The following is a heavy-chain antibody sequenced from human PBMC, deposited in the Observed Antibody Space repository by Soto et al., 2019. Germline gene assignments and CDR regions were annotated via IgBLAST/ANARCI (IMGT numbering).Heavy chain of an antibody. Sequence: SVKVSCKASGGTFSSYAISWVRQAPGQGLEWMGGIIPIFGTANYAQKFQGRVTITADESTSTAYMELSSLRSEDTAVYYCARSIAAGPYYYYGMDVWGQGTTVTVSS. CDR1: GGTFSSYA. J-gene: IGHJ6*02. CDR2: IIPIFGTA. D-gene: IGHD6-6*01. V-gene: IGHV1-69*13. CDR3: ARSIAAGPYYYYGMDV.